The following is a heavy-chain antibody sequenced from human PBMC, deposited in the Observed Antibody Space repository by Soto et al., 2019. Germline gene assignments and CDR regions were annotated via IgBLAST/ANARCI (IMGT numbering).Heavy chain of an antibody. D-gene: IGHD4-4*01. CDR1: GFTVSSNY. Sequence: GGSLRLSCAASGFTVSSNYMSWVRQAPGKGLEWVSVIYSGGSTYYADSVKGRFTISRDNSKNTLYLQMNSLRAEDTAVYYCARLQDYYYYYGMDVWGQGTTVTVSS. CDR3: ARLQDYYYYYGMDV. CDR2: IYSGGST. V-gene: IGHV3-66*04. J-gene: IGHJ6*02.